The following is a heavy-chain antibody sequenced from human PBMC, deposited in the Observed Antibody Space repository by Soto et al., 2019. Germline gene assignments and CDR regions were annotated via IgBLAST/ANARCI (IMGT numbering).Heavy chain of an antibody. J-gene: IGHJ3*02. D-gene: IGHD6-13*01. CDR3: ARSRQQLVPYDAFDI. CDR1: GFTVSSNY. Sequence: GGSLRLSCAASGFTVSSNYMSWVRQAPGKGLEWVSVIYSGGSTYYADSVKGRFTISRHNSKNTLYLQMNSLRAEDTAVYYCARSRQQLVPYDAFDIWGQGTMVTVSS. CDR2: IYSGGST. V-gene: IGHV3-53*04.